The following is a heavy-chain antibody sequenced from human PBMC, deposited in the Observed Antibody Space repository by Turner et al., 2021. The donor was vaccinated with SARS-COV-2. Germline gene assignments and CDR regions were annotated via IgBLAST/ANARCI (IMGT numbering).Heavy chain of an antibody. CDR3: VRDGSYTALKKYAMDV. CDR2: TNTDGSGT. CDR1: GFIFSNYY. D-gene: IGHD3-3*01. V-gene: IGHV3-74*03. Sequence: EVQLVTSGGYLVQPVGSLSLSCAASGFIFSNYYVHWVRQVPGKGPVWVSGTNTDGSGTTYADSVKGRFTISRDNAKNTVNLQMNTLRAEDTGVYYCVRDGSYTALKKYAMDVWGQGTTVTVAS. J-gene: IGHJ6*02.